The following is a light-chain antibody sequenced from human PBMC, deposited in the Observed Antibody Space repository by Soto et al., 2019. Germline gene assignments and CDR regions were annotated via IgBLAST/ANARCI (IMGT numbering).Light chain of an antibody. J-gene: IGLJ1*01. V-gene: IGLV2-14*01. CDR1: SGDVGAYDY. CDR3: ASHTTSDTRV. Sequence: QSALTQPASVSGSPGQSIAISCTGTSGDVGAYDYVSWYQHHADKAPKLMIYEVSNRPSGVSDRFSGSKSVYTATLTISGLQAEDEADYYCASHTTSDTRVFGTGTKVTVL. CDR2: EVS.